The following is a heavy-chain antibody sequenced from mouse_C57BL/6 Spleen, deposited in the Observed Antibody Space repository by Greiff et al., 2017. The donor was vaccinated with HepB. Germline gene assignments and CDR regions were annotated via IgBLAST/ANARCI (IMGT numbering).Heavy chain of an antibody. CDR2: ISYDGSN. V-gene: IGHV3-6*01. Sequence: DVKLQESGPGLVKPSQSLSLTCSVTGYSITSGYYWNWIRQFPGNKLEWMGYISYDGSNNYNPSLKNRITITRDTSKNQFFLKLNSVTTEDTATYYCARETRYYGSSYFDYWGQGTTLTVSS. D-gene: IGHD1-1*01. J-gene: IGHJ2*01. CDR1: GYSITSGYY. CDR3: ARETRYYGSSYFDY.